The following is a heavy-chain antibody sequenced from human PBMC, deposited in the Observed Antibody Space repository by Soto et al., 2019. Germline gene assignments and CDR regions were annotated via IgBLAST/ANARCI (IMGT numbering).Heavy chain of an antibody. CDR1: GGTFSSYT. CDR3: ARDTPTELPDFWRVGRWFDP. CDR2: IIPTLGIA. Sequence: QVQLVQSGAEVKKPGSSVKVSCKASGGTFSSYTISWVRQAPGQGLEWMGRIIPTLGIANYAQKFQGRVTITADKSTSTAYMELRSLRSEDTAVYYCARDTPTELPDFWRVGRWFDPWGQGTLVTVSS. D-gene: IGHD3-3*01. V-gene: IGHV1-69*08. J-gene: IGHJ5*02.